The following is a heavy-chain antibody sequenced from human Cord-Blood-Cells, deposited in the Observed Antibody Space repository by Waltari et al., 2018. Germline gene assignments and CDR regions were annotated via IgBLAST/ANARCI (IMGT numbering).Heavy chain of an antibody. D-gene: IGHD7-27*01. Sequence: QVQLVQSGAEVKKPGASVKVSCKASGYTFTSYDINWVRQATGQGLEWMGWQNPNSGNTGKAQKFQGRVTMSRNTSISTAYMELSSLESEDTAVYYCAHITGDPICGDAFDIWGQGTMVTVSS. J-gene: IGHJ3*02. CDR2: QNPNSGNT. CDR3: AHITGDPICGDAFDI. CDR1: GYTFTSYD. V-gene: IGHV1-8*01.